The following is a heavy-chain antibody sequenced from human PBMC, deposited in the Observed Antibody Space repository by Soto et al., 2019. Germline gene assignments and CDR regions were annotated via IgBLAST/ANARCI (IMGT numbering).Heavy chain of an antibody. D-gene: IGHD5-18*01. CDR2: INNDRSST. V-gene: IGHV3-74*01. CDR3: ARSGYTYNYDY. Sequence: EVQLVESGGGLVQHGGSLRLSCAASGFTFNNHWMHWVRQAPGKGLVWVSRINNDRSSTTYADSVKGRFTVSRDNARKTLYLQMNTLRVEDTGLYYCARSGYTYNYDYWGQGTLVSVSS. J-gene: IGHJ4*02. CDR1: GFTFNNHW.